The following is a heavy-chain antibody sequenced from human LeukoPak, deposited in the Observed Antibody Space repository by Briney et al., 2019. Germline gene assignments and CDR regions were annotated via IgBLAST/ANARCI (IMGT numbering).Heavy chain of an antibody. CDR1: GFTFSDHY. CDR2: SRNRAHSYST. Sequence: GGSLRLSCAASGFTFSDHYMVGVRQAPGKGLDWIGRSRNRAHSYSTEYAASVKGRFTVSRADSENSLYLQMNSLKTDDTAVYYCVALIRGLGYWGQGTLVTVSS. J-gene: IGHJ4*02. V-gene: IGHV3-72*01. D-gene: IGHD3-10*01. CDR3: VALIRGLGY.